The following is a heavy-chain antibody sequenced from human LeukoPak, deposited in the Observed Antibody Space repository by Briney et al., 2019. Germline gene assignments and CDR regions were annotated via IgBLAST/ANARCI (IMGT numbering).Heavy chain of an antibody. CDR3: ARRGRHNWFDP. CDR2: MNPNSGNT. J-gene: IGHJ5*02. CDR1: GGTFSSYA. V-gene: IGHV1-8*02. Sequence: ASVKVSCKASGGTFSSYAISWVRQAPGQGLEWMGWMNPNSGNTGYAQKFQGRVTMTRNTSISTAYMELSSLRSEDTAVYYCARRGRHNWFDPWGQGTLVTVSS.